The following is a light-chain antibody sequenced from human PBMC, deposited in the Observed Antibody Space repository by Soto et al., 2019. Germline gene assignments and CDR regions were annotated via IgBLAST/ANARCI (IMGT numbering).Light chain of an antibody. Sequence: VLTQSQATLSLSPGELANLXCRASQSVSNNLAWYQQKPGQAPRLLIFGVSTRATGIPARFSGSGSGTEYTLTISSLQSEDSAVYYCQQYNKWPPSTFGQGTKVDIK. V-gene: IGKV3-15*01. CDR3: QQYNKWPPST. J-gene: IGKJ1*01. CDR1: QSVSNN. CDR2: GVS.